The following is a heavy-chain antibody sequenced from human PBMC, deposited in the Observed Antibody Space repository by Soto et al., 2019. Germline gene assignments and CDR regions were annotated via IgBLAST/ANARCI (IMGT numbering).Heavy chain of an antibody. Sequence: GSLRLSCAASGFTFSNHWIHWVRPAPGKGLVWVSRISSDGGVATYADSVKGRFTISRDNAKNTLYLQMNSLRAEDTAVYYCASAVANTRNGLDIWGQGTMVTVSS. V-gene: IGHV3-74*01. CDR3: ASAVANTRNGLDI. CDR1: GFTFSNHW. D-gene: IGHD5-12*01. J-gene: IGHJ3*02. CDR2: ISSDGGVA.